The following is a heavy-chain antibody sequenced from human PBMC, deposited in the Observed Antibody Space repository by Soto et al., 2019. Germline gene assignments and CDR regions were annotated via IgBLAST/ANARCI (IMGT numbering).Heavy chain of an antibody. J-gene: IGHJ6*02. CDR2: ISGSGGST. CDR1: GFTFSSYS. Sequence: EVQLLESGGGLVQPGGSLRLSCAASGFTFSSYSMSWVRQAPGQGLEWVSAISGSGGSTYYADSGQGRFTISRENSKNTLYLKMNSLRAEDTAVYYCAKFGVAARPNYYYYGMDVWGQGPTVTVSS. V-gene: IGHV3-23*01. D-gene: IGHD6-6*01. CDR3: AKFGVAARPNYYYYGMDV.